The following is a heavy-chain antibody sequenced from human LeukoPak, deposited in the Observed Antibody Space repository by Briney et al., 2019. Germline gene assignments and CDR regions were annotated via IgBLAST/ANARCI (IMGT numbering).Heavy chain of an antibody. V-gene: IGHV3-15*01. CDR2: IKSKGDDETT. Sequence: PGGSLRLFCAASGFTFTHAWMSWARHAPGESLECVGRIKSKGDDETTDYGAPVKGRFTMSRDDSRATLYLQMNSLKAEDTAVYYCTTDLGIAMIRGVIDYWGQGAMVTVSS. J-gene: IGHJ4*02. CDR1: GFTFTHAW. CDR3: TTDLGIAMIRGVIDY. D-gene: IGHD3-10*01.